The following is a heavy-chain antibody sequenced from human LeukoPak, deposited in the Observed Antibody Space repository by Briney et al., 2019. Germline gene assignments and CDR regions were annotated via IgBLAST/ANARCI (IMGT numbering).Heavy chain of an antibody. CDR1: GGSFSGYY. CDR3: ARASSGYETGWFDP. CDR2: INHSGST. J-gene: IGHJ5*02. V-gene: IGHV4-34*01. D-gene: IGHD3-22*01. Sequence: PSETLSLTCAVYGGSFSGYYWSWIRQPPGKGLEWIGEINHSGSTNYNPSLKSRVTISVDTSKNQFSLKLSSVTAADTAVYYCARASSGYETGWFDPWGQGTLVTVSS.